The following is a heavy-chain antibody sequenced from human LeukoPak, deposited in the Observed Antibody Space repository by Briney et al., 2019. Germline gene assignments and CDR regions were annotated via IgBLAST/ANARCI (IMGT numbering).Heavy chain of an antibody. V-gene: IGHV1-2*02. D-gene: IGHD2-21*01. J-gene: IGHJ6*03. CDR2: INPNSGGT. CDR3: ARDLFDWTDYYYYYMDV. CDR1: GYTFTGYY. Sequence: ASVKVSCKASGYTFTGYYMHWVRQAPGQGLEWMGWINPNSGGTNYAQKFQGRVTMTRDTSISTAYMELSRLRSDDTAVYYCARDLFDWTDYYYYYMDVWGKGTTVTVSS.